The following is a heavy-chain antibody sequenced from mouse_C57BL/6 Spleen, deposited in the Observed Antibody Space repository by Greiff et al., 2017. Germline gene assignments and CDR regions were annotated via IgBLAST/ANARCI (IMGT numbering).Heavy chain of an antibody. CDR1: GFTFSSYA. CDR2: ISDGGSYT. J-gene: IGHJ2*01. V-gene: IGHV5-4*01. CDR3: ARGTAQATRYFDY. D-gene: IGHD3-2*02. Sequence: DVQLVESGGGLVKPGGSLKLSCAASGFTFSSYAMSWVRQTPEKRLEWVATISDGGSYTYYPDNVKGRFTISRDNAKNNLYLQMSHLKSEDTAMYYCARGTAQATRYFDYWGQGTTLTVSS.